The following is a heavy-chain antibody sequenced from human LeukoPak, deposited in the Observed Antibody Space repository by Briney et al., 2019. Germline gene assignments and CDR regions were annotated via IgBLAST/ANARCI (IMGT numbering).Heavy chain of an antibody. V-gene: IGHV3-30-3*01. Sequence: GGSLRLSCAASGFTFSSYAMHWVRQAPGKGLEWVAVISYDGSNKYYADSVKGRFTISRDNSKNTLYLQMNSLRAEDTAVYYCARALYSGYRSSWYDYWGQGTLVTVSS. CDR2: ISYDGSNK. J-gene: IGHJ4*02. D-gene: IGHD6-13*01. CDR3: ARALYSGYRSSWYDY. CDR1: GFTFSSYA.